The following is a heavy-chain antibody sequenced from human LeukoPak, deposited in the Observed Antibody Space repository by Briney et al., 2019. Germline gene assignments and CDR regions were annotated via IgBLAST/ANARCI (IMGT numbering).Heavy chain of an antibody. V-gene: IGHV3-23*01. D-gene: IGHD2-15*01. Sequence: GGSLRLSCAASGFTFSSCAMSWVRQAPGKGLEWVSAISGSGGSTYYADSVKGRFTISRDNSKNTLYLQMNSLRAEDTAVCYCAKDLVVVAATPGNYFDYWGQGTLVTVSS. CDR3: AKDLVVVAATPGNYFDY. CDR1: GFTFSSCA. J-gene: IGHJ4*02. CDR2: ISGSGGST.